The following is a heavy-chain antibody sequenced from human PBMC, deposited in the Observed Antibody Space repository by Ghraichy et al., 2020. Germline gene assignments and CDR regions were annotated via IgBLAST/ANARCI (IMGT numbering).Heavy chain of an antibody. Sequence: GGSLRLSCAASGFTFSSYSMNWVRQAPGKGLEWVSSISSSSSYIYYADSVKGRFTISRDNAKNSLYLQMNSLRAEDTAVYYCARDSIFGSGWYGDNWFDPWGQGTLVTVSS. V-gene: IGHV3-21*01. J-gene: IGHJ5*02. CDR1: GFTFSSYS. D-gene: IGHD6-19*01. CDR3: ARDSIFGSGWYGDNWFDP. CDR2: ISSSSSYI.